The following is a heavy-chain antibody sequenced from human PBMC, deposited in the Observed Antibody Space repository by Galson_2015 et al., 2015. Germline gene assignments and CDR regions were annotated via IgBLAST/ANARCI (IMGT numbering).Heavy chain of an antibody. CDR1: GYSISSGYF. Sequence: VTLYLTCAVSGYSISSGYFWAWIRPPPGKGLEWIGSIYHSGGTYYNPSLKNRVPISVDTSKNQFALKLSSLTSADTAVYYCPSVGDRMTTVDYWGQGTLFPVSS. CDR2: IYHSGGT. D-gene: IGHD4-17*01. V-gene: IGHV4-38-2*01. CDR3: PSVGDRMTTVDY. J-gene: IGHJ4*02.